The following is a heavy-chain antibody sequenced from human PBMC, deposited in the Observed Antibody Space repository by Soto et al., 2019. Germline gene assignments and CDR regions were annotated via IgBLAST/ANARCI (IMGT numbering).Heavy chain of an antibody. CDR3: ARVVPVDFYNNAMDV. J-gene: IGHJ6*02. Sequence: QVQLVQSGPAVKKPGASVKVSCKASGYTFTTYGITWVRQPPGQGLEWMGWVSGLNDNTYFALEGRVTMTTDTSTSTAYMELRSPRSDDTAVYYCARVVPVDFYNNAMDVWGQGTTVTVSS. CDR1: GYTFTTYG. V-gene: IGHV1-18*01. D-gene: IGHD2-15*01. CDR2: VSGLNDNT.